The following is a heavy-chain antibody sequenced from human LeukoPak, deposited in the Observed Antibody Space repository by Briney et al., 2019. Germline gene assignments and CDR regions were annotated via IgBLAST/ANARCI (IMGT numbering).Heavy chain of an antibody. CDR1: GYSISSGYY. CDR2: IYHSGST. D-gene: IGHD2-15*01. CDR3: ARRVAATSSMRYYYYMDV. V-gene: IGHV4-38-2*02. J-gene: IGHJ6*03. Sequence: SETLSLTCTVSGYSISSGYYWGWIRQPPGKGLEWIGSIYHSGSTYYNPSLKSRVTISVDTSKNQFSLKLSSVTAADTAVYYCARRVAATSSMRYYYYMDVWGKGTTVTISS.